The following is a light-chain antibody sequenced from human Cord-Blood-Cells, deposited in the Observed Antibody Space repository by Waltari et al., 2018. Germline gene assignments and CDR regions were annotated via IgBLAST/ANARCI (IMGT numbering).Light chain of an antibody. CDR2: GAS. CDR3: QQYNNWPPFT. Sequence: EIMITLSPPTLSVSQGERATLSCRASQSFSSNLAWYQQNPGQAPRLLIYGASTRATGIPARFSGSGSGTEFTLTISSLQSEDFAVYYCQQYNNWPPFTFGPGTKVDIK. CDR1: QSFSSN. V-gene: IGKV3-15*01. J-gene: IGKJ3*01.